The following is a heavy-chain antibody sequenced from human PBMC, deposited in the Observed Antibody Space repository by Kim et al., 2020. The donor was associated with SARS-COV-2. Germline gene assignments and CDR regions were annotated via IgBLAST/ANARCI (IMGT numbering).Heavy chain of an antibody. Sequence: SETLSLTCTVSGGSISSSSYYWGWIRQPPGKGLEWIGSIYYSGSTYYNPSLKSRVTISVDTSKNQFSLKLSSVTAADTAVYYCARDKVAGYYFDYWGQGTLVTVSS. CDR2: IYYSGST. J-gene: IGHJ4*02. CDR3: ARDKVAGYYFDY. CDR1: GGSISSSSYY. D-gene: IGHD6-19*01. V-gene: IGHV4-39*07.